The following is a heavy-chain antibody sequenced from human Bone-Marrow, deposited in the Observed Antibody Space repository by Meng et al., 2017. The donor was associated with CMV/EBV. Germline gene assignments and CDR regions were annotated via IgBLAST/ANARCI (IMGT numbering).Heavy chain of an antibody. V-gene: IGHV4-59*12. D-gene: IGHD3-3*02. CDR1: GGSINSYY. CDR3: ARDSPLASSKFDP. CDR2: IYYSGST. Sequence: SETLSLTCTVSGGSINSYYWRWIRQPAGKGLEWIGYIYYSGSTNYNPSLKSRVTISVDTSKNQFSLKLSSVTAADTAVYYCARDSPLASSKFDPWGQGTLVTVSS. J-gene: IGHJ5*02.